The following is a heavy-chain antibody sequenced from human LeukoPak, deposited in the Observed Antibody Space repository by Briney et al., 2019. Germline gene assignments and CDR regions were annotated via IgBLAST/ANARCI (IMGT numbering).Heavy chain of an antibody. CDR3: ARDAVAGYYYYGMDV. J-gene: IGHJ6*02. D-gene: IGHD6-19*01. V-gene: IGHV1-8*01. Sequence: ASVKVSCKASGYTFTSYDINWVRQATGQGLEWMGWMNPNSGNTGYAQKFQGRVTMTRNTSISTAYMGLSSLGSEDTAVYYCARDAVAGYYYYGMDVWGQGTTVTVS. CDR1: GYTFTSYD. CDR2: MNPNSGNT.